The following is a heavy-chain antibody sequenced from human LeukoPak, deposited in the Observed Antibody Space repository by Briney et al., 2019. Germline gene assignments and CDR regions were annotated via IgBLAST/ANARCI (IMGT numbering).Heavy chain of an antibody. Sequence: SGTLSLTCAVSGGSISSSNWWSWVRQPPGKGLEWIGEIYHSGSTNYNPSLKSRVTISVGKSKNQFSLKLSSVTAADTAVYYCARDHLYCSSTSCYLRRFDPWGQGTLVTVSS. D-gene: IGHD2-2*01. V-gene: IGHV4-4*02. CDR2: IYHSGST. CDR3: ARDHLYCSSTSCYLRRFDP. CDR1: GGSISSSNW. J-gene: IGHJ5*02.